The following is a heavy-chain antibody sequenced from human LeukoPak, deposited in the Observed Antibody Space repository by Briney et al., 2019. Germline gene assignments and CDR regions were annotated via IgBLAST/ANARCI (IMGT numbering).Heavy chain of an antibody. CDR1: GFTFSDYW. V-gene: IGHV3-7*01. Sequence: GGSLRLSCAASGFTFSDYWMTWVRQAPGKGPEWVANIREDGRKAYYVDSVMGRFTISRDDVKNSLYLQMSYLRAEDTAVYYCARDQVGGHYQFWGRGALVAVSS. CDR2: IREDGRKA. CDR3: ARDQVGGHYQF. J-gene: IGHJ4*02. D-gene: IGHD2-21*02.